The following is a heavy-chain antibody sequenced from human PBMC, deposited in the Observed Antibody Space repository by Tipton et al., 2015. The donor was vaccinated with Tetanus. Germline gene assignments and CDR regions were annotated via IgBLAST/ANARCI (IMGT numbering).Heavy chain of an antibody. J-gene: IGHJ4*02. CDR2: IYSGGST. CDR1: GFTVSSNY. Sequence: SLRLSCAASGFTVSSNYMSWVRQAPGKGLEWVSVIYSGGSTNYADSVKGRFTISRDISKNTVYLQMSSLRAEDTAVYYCARSPGAVGESSLSDYWGQGTLVTVSS. D-gene: IGHD3-16*02. CDR3: ARSPGAVGESSLSDY. V-gene: IGHV3-53*01.